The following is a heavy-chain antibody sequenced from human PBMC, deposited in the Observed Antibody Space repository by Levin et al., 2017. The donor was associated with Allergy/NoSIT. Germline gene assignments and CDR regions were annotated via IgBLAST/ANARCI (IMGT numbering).Heavy chain of an antibody. CDR2: INHSGST. V-gene: IGHV4-34*09. D-gene: IGHD2-2*01. Sequence: SETLSLTCAVYGGSFSGYYWTWIRQPPGKGLEWIGEINHSGSTNYNPSLKSRVTISVDTSKNQFSLKLSSVTAADTAVYYCARVPKHYQLPDYWGQGTLVTVSS. CDR1: GGSFSGYY. J-gene: IGHJ4*02. CDR3: ARVPKHYQLPDY.